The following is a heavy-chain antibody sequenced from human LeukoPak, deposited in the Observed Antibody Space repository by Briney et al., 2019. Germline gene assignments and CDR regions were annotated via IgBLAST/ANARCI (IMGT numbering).Heavy chain of an antibody. CDR2: IYYSGST. CDR1: GGSISSYY. Sequence: SETLSLTCTVSGGSISSYYWSWIRQPPGKGLEWIGYIYYSGSTNYNPSLKSRVTISVDTSKNQFSLKLSSVTAADTAVYYCARGSSVAVSDAFDIWGQGTMVTVSS. J-gene: IGHJ3*02. D-gene: IGHD2-15*01. V-gene: IGHV4-59*01. CDR3: ARGSSVAVSDAFDI.